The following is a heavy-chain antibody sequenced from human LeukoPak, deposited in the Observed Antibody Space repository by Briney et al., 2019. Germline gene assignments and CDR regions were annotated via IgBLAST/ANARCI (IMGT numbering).Heavy chain of an antibody. CDR1: GFTFSSYA. J-gene: IGHJ4*02. CDR2: ISHSGDSA. Sequence: PGGSLRLSCAASGFTFSSYAMSWVRQAPGMGLEWVSAISHSGDSAYYTDSVKGRFTISRDNSKNTLYLQMNSLRAEDTAVYYCAREYCGGDCYSFAQGYFDYWGQGTLVTVSS. D-gene: IGHD2-21*02. V-gene: IGHV3-23*01. CDR3: AREYCGGDCYSFAQGYFDY.